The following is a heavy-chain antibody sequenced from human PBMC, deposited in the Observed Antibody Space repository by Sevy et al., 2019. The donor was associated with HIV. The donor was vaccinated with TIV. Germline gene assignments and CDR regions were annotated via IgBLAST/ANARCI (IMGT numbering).Heavy chain of an antibody. D-gene: IGHD3-3*01. CDR1: GFTFSSYW. CDR2: IKKDGSVK. CDR3: ARWRGAQSEFDY. Sequence: GGSLRLSCAASGFTFSSYWRSWVRQAPGKGLEWVADIKKDGSVKLYADAVKGRFTISRDNAENSVDLQMKSLRAEDTAVYFCARWRGAQSEFDYWGQGTRVTVSS. J-gene: IGHJ4*02. V-gene: IGHV3-7*01.